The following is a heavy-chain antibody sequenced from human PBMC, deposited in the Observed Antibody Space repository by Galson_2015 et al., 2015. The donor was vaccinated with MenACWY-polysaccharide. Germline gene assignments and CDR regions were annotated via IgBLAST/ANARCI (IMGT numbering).Heavy chain of an antibody. D-gene: IGHD3-10*01. V-gene: IGHV4-39*07. CDR3: ARGIYGSGTILNDY. CDR1: GGSISSSSYY. CDR2: IYYSGST. Sequence: ETLSLTCTVSGGSISSSSYYWGWIRQPPGKGLEWIGSIYYSGSTYYNPSLKSRVTISVDTSKNQFSLKLSSVTAADTAVYYCARGIYGSGTILNDYWGQGTLVTVSS. J-gene: IGHJ4*02.